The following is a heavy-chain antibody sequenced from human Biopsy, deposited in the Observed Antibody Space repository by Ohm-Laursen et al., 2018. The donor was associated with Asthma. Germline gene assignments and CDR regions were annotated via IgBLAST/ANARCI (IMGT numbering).Heavy chain of an antibody. D-gene: IGHD3-9*01. V-gene: IGHV1-3*01. CDR2: INAANGNT. CDR1: GYTFIHFA. CDR3: ARTYFDFLTGQVHDAFAM. J-gene: IGHJ3*02. Sequence: ASVKVSCMASGYTFIHFAIHWVRQAPGHSLEWMGWINAANGNTKYSQKFQGRLTISRDTSASTAYMDLSSLRSEDTAVYYCARTYFDFLTGQVHDAFAMWGQGTMVTVSS.